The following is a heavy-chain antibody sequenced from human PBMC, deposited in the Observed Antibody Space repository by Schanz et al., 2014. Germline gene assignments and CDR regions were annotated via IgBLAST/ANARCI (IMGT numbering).Heavy chain of an antibody. CDR2: ISYDGSKK. V-gene: IGHV3-33*08. Sequence: QVQLVESGGGVVQPGRSLRLSCAASGFMFSSYGMHWVRQAPGKGLEWVGVISYDGSKKSYADSVKGRFTMSRDNSKNTVHVQMSSLRVEDTAVYYCARVDSSGYYFDNWGQGTRVTVSS. CDR1: GFMFSSYG. J-gene: IGHJ4*02. D-gene: IGHD3-22*01. CDR3: ARVDSSGYYFDN.